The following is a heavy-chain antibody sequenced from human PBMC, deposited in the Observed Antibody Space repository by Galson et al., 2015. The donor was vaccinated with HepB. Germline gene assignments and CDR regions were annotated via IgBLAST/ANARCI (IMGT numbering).Heavy chain of an antibody. CDR1: GFTFSSYS. CDR3: ARGRGGSGSYLSYFYDMDV. J-gene: IGHJ6*02. D-gene: IGHD3-10*01. V-gene: IGHV3-48*04. Sequence: SLRLSCAGSGFTFSSYSMNWVRQAPGEGLEWISYISTTHTAIYYADSVKGRFTISRDNAKNSLYLQMSSLRAEDTAVYYCARGRGGSGSYLSYFYDMDVWGQGTTVTVSS. CDR2: ISTTHTAI.